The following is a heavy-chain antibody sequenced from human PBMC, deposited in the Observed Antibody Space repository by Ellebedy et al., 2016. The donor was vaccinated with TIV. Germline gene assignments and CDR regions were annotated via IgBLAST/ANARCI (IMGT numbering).Heavy chain of an antibody. J-gene: IGHJ4*02. CDR3: ARGETYYSDDNNYGFEY. CDR1: GFTFSAFS. V-gene: IGHV3-30*04. CDR2: ISFDGSNK. Sequence: GGSLRLSXAASGFTFSAFSFHWVRQAPGEGLEWLALISFDGSNKYYAESVKGRFTISRDNSKNTLYLQVDSLGVDDMAVYFCARGETYYSDDNNYGFEYWGQGTLVAVSS. D-gene: IGHD3-22*01.